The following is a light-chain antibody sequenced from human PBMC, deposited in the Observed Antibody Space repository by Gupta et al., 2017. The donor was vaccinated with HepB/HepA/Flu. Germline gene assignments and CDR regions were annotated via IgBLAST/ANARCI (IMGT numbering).Light chain of an antibody. Sequence: DIKMTQSPSCLSASVGDRVTITCRASQGIGTYLNWYQQRPGKAPNVLIYVASTLESGVPSRFGGSGSGTDFTLTISNLQPEDFGTYFCQQSYEIPRTFGQGTKVEMK. J-gene: IGKJ1*01. CDR1: QGIGTY. V-gene: IGKV1-39*01. CDR3: QQSYEIPRT. CDR2: VAS.